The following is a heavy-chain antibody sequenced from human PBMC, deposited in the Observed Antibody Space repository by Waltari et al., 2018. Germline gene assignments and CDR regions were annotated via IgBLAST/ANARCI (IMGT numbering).Heavy chain of an antibody. J-gene: IGHJ4*02. Sequence: QLQLQESGPGLVKPSETLSLSCSVSGDSISSSNYYWGWIRQPPGKGLAWIASVYYSGTTSSNPSLKRRVTISADTSRNQFYLRLTSVTATDTAVYYCSRSSAGMPRWLGDYWGQGILVTVSS. V-gene: IGHV4-39*01. CDR2: VYYSGTT. CDR3: SRSSAGMPRWLGDY. CDR1: GDSISSSNYY. D-gene: IGHD5-12*01.